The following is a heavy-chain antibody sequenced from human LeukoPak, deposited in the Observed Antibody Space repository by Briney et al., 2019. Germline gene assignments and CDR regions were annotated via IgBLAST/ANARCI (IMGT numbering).Heavy chain of an antibody. CDR1: GGSISSSSYY. V-gene: IGHV4-39*01. CDR2: TYYSGST. D-gene: IGHD3-9*01. CDR3: ARHAPVGDILTGYYNPIDY. J-gene: IGHJ4*02. Sequence: PSETLSLTCTVSGGSISSSSYYWGWIRQPPGKGLEWIGSTYYSGSTYYNPSLKSRATISVDTSKNQFSLKLSSVTAADTAVYYCARHAPVGDILTGYYNPIDYWGQGTLVTVSS.